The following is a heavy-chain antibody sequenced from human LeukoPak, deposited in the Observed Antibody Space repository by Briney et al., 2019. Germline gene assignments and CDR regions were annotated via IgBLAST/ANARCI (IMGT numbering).Heavy chain of an antibody. Sequence: AASVKVSCKASGYTFTSYTMNWVRQAPGQGLEWMGWINTNTGNPTYAQGFTGRFVFSLDTSVSTAYLQISSLKAEDTAVYYCARDAAYCSGGSCYWTQVVYYYYYYYMDVWGKGTTVTVSS. V-gene: IGHV7-4-1*02. CDR3: ARDAAYCSGGSCYWTQVVYYYYYYYMDV. CDR2: INTNTGNP. D-gene: IGHD2-15*01. J-gene: IGHJ6*03. CDR1: GYTFTSYT.